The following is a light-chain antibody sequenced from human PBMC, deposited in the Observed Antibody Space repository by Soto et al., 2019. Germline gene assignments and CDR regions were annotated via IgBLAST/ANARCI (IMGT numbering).Light chain of an antibody. J-gene: IGKJ2*01. CDR1: QTISVW. CDR2: KAS. CDR3: QHDNNYGVT. Sequence: DIQMTQSPSTLSASVGDRVIITCRATQTISVWLAWYQQKPGEAPKLLIHKASNLQSGVPSRFSGSGSGTEFTLTISNLRPDDFATYYCQHDNNYGVTFGQGTKLEIK. V-gene: IGKV1-5*03.